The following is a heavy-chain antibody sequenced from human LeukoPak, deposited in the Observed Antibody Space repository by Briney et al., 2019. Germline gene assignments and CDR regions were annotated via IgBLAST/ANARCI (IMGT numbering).Heavy chain of an antibody. V-gene: IGHV4-59*11. D-gene: IGHD6-13*01. CDR2: VYYSGST. CDR3: ARGGEGSSSWYVWFDP. Sequence: SETLSLTCTVSGGSISSHYWSWIRQPPGKGLEWIGYVYYSGSTNYNPSLKSRVTISVDTSKNQFSLKLSSVTAADTAVYYCARGGEGSSSWYVWFDPWGQGTLVTVSS. J-gene: IGHJ5*02. CDR1: GGSISSHY.